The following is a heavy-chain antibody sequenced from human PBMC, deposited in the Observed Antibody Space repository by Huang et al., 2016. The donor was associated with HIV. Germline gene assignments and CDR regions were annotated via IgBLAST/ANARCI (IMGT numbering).Heavy chain of an antibody. Sequence: QVQLVQSGAEVKKPGASVKVSCKASGYTFTSYDINWVRQATGQGLEWMGWMKPNNGNTGDAQKFQGRVTMTRNTSISTAYMELSSLRSEDTAVYYCARSSSSWSNWFDPWGQGTLVTVSS. CDR3: ARSSSSWSNWFDP. CDR1: GYTFTSYD. CDR2: MKPNNGNT. D-gene: IGHD6-13*01. V-gene: IGHV1-8*01. J-gene: IGHJ5*02.